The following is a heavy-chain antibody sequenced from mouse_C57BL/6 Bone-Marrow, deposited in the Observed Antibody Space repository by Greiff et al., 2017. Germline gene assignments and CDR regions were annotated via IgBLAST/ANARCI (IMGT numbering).Heavy chain of an antibody. CDR2: ISNGGGST. J-gene: IGHJ4*01. V-gene: IGHV5-12*01. CDR3: ARHGGLLVLYYAMDY. Sequence: EVMLVESGGGLVQPGGSLKLSCAASGFTFSDYYMYWVRQTPEKRLEWVAYISNGGGSTYYPDTVKGRFTISRDNAKNTLYLQMSRLKSEDTAMYYCARHGGLLVLYYAMDYWGQGTSVTVSS. CDR1: GFTFSDYY.